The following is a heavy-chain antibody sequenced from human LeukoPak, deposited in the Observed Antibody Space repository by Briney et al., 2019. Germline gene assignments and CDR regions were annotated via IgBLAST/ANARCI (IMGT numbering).Heavy chain of an antibody. CDR2: FDLDEGKR. D-gene: IGHD4-17*01. V-gene: IGHV1-24*01. CDR3: AKGPSGSDYDWYFDL. J-gene: IGHJ2*01. CDR1: GNTLTKFS. Sequence: ASVKASCKVSGNTLTKFSMHWVRQAPGKGLEWMGGFDLDEGKRIYAQKLKGRVIMTEDTSTDTAYMEIKSLTFEDTAVYYCAKGPSGSDYDWYFDLWGRGTLITVSS.